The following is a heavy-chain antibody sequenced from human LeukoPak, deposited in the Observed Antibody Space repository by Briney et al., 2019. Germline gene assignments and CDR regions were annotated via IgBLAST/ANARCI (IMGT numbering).Heavy chain of an antibody. J-gene: IGHJ4*02. D-gene: IGHD6-19*01. Sequence: ASVKVSCKASGYTFTSYDINWVRQATGQGLEWMGWMNLNSGNTGYAQKFQGRVTMTRNTSISTAYMELSSLRSEDTAVYYCERRQQWLGYCDYWGQGTLVTVSS. CDR2: MNLNSGNT. V-gene: IGHV1-8*01. CDR1: GYTFTSYD. CDR3: ERRQQWLGYCDY.